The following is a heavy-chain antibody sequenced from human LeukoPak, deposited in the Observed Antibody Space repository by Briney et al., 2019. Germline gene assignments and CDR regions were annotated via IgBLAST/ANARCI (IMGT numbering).Heavy chain of an antibody. CDR3: ARGRTIFGVVIIIDY. CDR2: IIPIFGTA. CDR1: GGTFSSYA. V-gene: IGHV1-69*05. D-gene: IGHD3-3*01. J-gene: IGHJ4*02. Sequence: SVKVSCKASGGTFSSYAISWVRQAPGQGLEWMGGIIPIFGTANYAQKFQGRVTITTDESTSTAYMELSSLRSEDTAVYYCARGRTIFGVVIIIDYWGQGTLVTVSS.